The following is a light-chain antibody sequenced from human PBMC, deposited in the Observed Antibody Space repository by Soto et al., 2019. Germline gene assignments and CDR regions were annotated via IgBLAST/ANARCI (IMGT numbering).Light chain of an antibody. CDR1: QSVSSNY. J-gene: IGKJ2*01. CDR2: GAS. Sequence: EIVLTQSPGTLSLSPGERATLSCRASQSVSSNYLAWYQQKPGQAPRLLIYGASSRATGIPDRFSGSGSGTDFTLTISRLEPEDFAVYYCHQYGSAPYPFGQGTKLAIK. V-gene: IGKV3-20*01. CDR3: HQYGSAPYP.